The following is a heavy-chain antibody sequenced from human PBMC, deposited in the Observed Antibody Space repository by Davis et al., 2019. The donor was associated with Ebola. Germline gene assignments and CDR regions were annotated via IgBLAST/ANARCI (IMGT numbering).Heavy chain of an antibody. CDR2: IWYDGSNK. CDR3: ARDGGEWELLQNFDY. J-gene: IGHJ4*02. D-gene: IGHD1-26*01. V-gene: IGHV3-33*01. Sequence: GGSLRLSCAASGFTFSSYGMHWVRQAPGKGLEWVAVIWYDGSNKYYADSVKGRFTISRDNSKNTLYLQMNSLRAEDTAVYYCARDGGEWELLQNFDYWGQGTLVTVSS. CDR1: GFTFSSYG.